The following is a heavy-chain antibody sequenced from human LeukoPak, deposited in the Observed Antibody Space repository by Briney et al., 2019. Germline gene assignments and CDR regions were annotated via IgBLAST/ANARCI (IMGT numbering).Heavy chain of an antibody. Sequence: GESLRLSCVASGFTLSNYAMSWVRQAPGMGLEWVSTVSSSGSYTYYADSVNGRFTISRDNSRNTLYLQMNSLRAEDTAVYYCAKEPGDYYYYMDVWGKGTTVTISS. D-gene: IGHD7-27*01. V-gene: IGHV3-23*01. CDR3: AKEPGDYYYYMDV. CDR1: GFTLSNYA. CDR2: VSSSGSYT. J-gene: IGHJ6*03.